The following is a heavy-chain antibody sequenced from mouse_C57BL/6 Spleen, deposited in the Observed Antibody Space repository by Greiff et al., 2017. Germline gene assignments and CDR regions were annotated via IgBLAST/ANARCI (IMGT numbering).Heavy chain of an antibody. V-gene: IGHV1-52*01. D-gene: IGHD1-1*01. CDR3: ARWDTTVVFDY. J-gene: IGHJ2*01. Sequence: VQLQQPGAELVRPGSSVQLSCKASVYTFTSYWMHWVKQRPIQGLEWIGNLDPSDSVTHYNQKFKDKATLTVDKPSSTAYMQVSILTSEDSAVYYCARWDTTVVFDYWGQGTTLTVSS. CDR1: VYTFTSYW. CDR2: LDPSDSVT.